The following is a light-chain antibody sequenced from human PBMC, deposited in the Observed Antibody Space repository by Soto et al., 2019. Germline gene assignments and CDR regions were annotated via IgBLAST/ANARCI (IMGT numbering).Light chain of an antibody. V-gene: IGKV1-5*03. J-gene: IGKJ4*01. CDR2: EAS. CDR3: QQYNRSPLT. CDR1: QSISSW. Sequence: DFQVTQSPSTLSASVGDRVTITCRASQSISSWLAWYQQKPGKAPKLLIYEASSLESGVPSRFSGSGSGTEFTLTISSLQPDDLATYYCQQYNRSPLTFGGGTKVEIK.